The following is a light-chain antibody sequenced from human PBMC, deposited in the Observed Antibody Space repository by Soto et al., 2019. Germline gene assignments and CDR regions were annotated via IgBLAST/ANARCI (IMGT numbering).Light chain of an antibody. CDR3: SSYSSSTVRYV. J-gene: IGLJ1*01. Sequence: QSALTQPASVSGSPGQSITMSCTGTSSDVGSYDFVSWYQQHPGKAPKLLIYEVSNRPSGVSARFSGSKSDNTASLTISGLLAADEADYFCSSYSSSTVRYVFGSGTKVTVL. V-gene: IGLV2-14*01. CDR2: EVS. CDR1: SSDVGSYDF.